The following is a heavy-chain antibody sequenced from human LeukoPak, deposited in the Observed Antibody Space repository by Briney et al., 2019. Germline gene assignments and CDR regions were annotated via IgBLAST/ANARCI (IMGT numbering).Heavy chain of an antibody. Sequence: GGSLRLSCAASGFTFDDYGMSWVRQAPGKGLEWVSGINWNGVSTHYADSVKGRFTISRDNAKNSLYLQMNSLRAEDTALYHCARGGDNSGYPFFDYWGQGTLVTVSS. J-gene: IGHJ4*02. D-gene: IGHD3-22*01. V-gene: IGHV3-20*01. CDR3: ARGGDNSGYPFFDY. CDR1: GFTFDDYG. CDR2: INWNGVST.